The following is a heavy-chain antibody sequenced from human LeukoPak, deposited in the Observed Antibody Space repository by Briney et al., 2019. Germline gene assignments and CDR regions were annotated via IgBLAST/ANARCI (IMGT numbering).Heavy chain of an antibody. CDR3: ANETRGGSYGILDY. D-gene: IGHD3-16*01. CDR1: GFTFSSYA. V-gene: IGHV3-23*01. CDR2: ISSNGGGT. Sequence: PGGSLRLSCAASGFTFSSYAMTWVRQAPGKGLDWVSTISSNGGGTYYADSVRGRFTISRDNSKNTLYLQMNSLRAEDTAVYYCANETRGGSYGILDYWGQGTLVTVSS. J-gene: IGHJ4*02.